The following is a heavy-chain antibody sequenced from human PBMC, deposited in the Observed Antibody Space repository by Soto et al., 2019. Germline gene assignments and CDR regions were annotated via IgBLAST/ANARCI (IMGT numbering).Heavy chain of an antibody. D-gene: IGHD6-13*01. CDR3: ARWSMAAAASYNWFDP. J-gene: IGHJ5*02. V-gene: IGHV1-18*04. CDR2: ISAYNGNT. CDR1: GYTFTSYG. Sequence: ASVKVSCKASGYTFTSYGISWVRQAPGQGLEWMGWISAYNGNTNYAQKLQGRVTMTTDTSTGTAYMGLRSLRSDDTAVYYCARWSMAAAASYNWFDPWGQGTLVTVSS.